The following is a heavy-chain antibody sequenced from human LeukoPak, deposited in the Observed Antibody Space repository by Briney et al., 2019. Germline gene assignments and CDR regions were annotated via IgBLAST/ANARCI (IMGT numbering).Heavy chain of an antibody. CDR2: IYHSGST. CDR3: ASGYYYDSSGSDAFDI. Sequence: SETLSLTCTVSGYSISSGYYWGWIRQPPGKGLEWIGSIYHSGSTYYNPSLKSRVTISVDTSKNQFSLKLSSVTAADTAVSYCASGYYYDSSGSDAFDIWVQGTMVTVSS. D-gene: IGHD3-22*01. J-gene: IGHJ3*02. CDR1: GYSISSGYY. V-gene: IGHV4-38-2*02.